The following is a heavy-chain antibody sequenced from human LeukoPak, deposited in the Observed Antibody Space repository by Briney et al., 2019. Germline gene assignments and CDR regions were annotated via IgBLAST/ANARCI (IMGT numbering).Heavy chain of an antibody. CDR2: ISHDGST. CDR3: ARGKPATVFDY. D-gene: IGHD1-26*01. CDR1: GGSLNDYY. J-gene: IGHJ4*02. Sequence: LETLSLTCAVYGGSLNDYYWSWIRQPPGKGLEWIGEISHDGSTNYNPSLKSRVTISVDTSRNQFSLKLSSVTAADTAVYYCARGKPATVFDYWGQGTLVTVSS. V-gene: IGHV4-34*01.